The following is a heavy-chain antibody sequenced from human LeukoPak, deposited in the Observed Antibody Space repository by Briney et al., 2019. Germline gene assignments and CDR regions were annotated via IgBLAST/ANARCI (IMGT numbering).Heavy chain of an antibody. V-gene: IGHV3-23*01. CDR1: GFTISTYA. CDR2: ITSSGATT. Sequence: GGSLRLSCAASGFTISTYAITWVRQAPGKGLEWVSSITSSGATTYYADSVKGRFTISRDISKNTLYLQMNSLTAEDSAVYYCAKEFIAGDGHVDCDSWGQGTLVTVSS. J-gene: IGHJ4*02. D-gene: IGHD5-24*01. CDR3: AKEFIAGDGHVDCDS.